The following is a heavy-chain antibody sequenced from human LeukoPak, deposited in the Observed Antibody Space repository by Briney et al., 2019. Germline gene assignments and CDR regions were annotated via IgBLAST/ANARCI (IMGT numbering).Heavy chain of an antibody. CDR1: GFTFSSYS. CDR2: ISSSSSYI. V-gene: IGHV3-21*04. D-gene: IGHD3-22*01. J-gene: IGHJ4*02. Sequence: GGSLRLSCAASGFTFSSYSMNWVRQAPGKGLEWVSSISSSSSYIYYADSVKGRFTISRDNAKNSLYLQMNSLRAEDTALYYCARGRGFTMTPLGYWGQGTLVTVSS. CDR3: ARGRGFTMTPLGY.